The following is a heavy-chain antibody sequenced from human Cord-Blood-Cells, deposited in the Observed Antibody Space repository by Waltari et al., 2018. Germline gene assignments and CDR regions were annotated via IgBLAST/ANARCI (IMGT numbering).Heavy chain of an antibody. D-gene: IGHD1-26*01. CDR3: ARDGGSYYNWFDP. V-gene: IGHV4-38-2*02. CDR1: GYSLSSGYY. CDR2: IYHSGST. Sequence: QVQLQESGPGLVKPSETLSLTCPVSGYSLSSGYYWGWIRQPPGKGLEWIGSIYHSGSTYYNPSLKSRVTISVDTSKNQFSLKLSSVTAADTAVYYCARDGGSYYNWFDPWGQGTLVTVSS. J-gene: IGHJ5*02.